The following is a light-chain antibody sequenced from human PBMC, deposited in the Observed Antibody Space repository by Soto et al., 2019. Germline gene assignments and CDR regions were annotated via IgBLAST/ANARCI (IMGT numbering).Light chain of an antibody. CDR2: GAS. Sequence: EIVMTQSPATLAVSPGERAALSCRASQSVSSNFAWYQQKPGQAPRLLIYGASSRATGTPARFSGSGSGTEFTLTISSLQSEDFAVYYCQQSNNWPYTFGQGTRLDIK. CDR1: QSVSSN. CDR3: QQSNNWPYT. V-gene: IGKV3-15*01. J-gene: IGKJ2*01.